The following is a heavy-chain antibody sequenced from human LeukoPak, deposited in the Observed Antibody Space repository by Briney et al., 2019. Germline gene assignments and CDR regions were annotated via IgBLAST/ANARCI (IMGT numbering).Heavy chain of an antibody. CDR2: IKEDGSDK. Sequence: QAGGSLRLSCATPGFIFNNHAMNWVRQAPGKGLEWVANIKEDGSDKYYVDSVKGRFSISKDNAKNSLYLQMNSLRVEDTAVYYCVPLNWNPPGDFDRWGQGTLVTVSS. CDR3: VPLNWNPPGDFDR. D-gene: IGHD1-20*01. V-gene: IGHV3-7*01. CDR1: GFIFNNHA. J-gene: IGHJ4*02.